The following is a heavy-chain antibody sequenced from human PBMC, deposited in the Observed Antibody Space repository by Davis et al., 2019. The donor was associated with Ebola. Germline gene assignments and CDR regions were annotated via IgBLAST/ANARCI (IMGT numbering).Heavy chain of an antibody. CDR2: INTNTGNP. Sequence: ASVKVSCKASGYTFTSYAMNWVRQAPGQGLEWMGWINTNTGNPTYAQGFTGRFFFSLDTSVSTAYLQISSLKAEETAVYYCAGETYGSGSYLHYYYGMDVWGRGTTVTVSS. D-gene: IGHD3-10*01. V-gene: IGHV7-4-1*02. CDR1: GYTFTSYA. J-gene: IGHJ6*04. CDR3: AGETYGSGSYLHYYYGMDV.